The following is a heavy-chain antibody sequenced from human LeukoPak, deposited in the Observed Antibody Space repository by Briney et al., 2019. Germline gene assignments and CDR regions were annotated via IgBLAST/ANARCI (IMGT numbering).Heavy chain of an antibody. J-gene: IGHJ6*03. CDR1: GFTFTTYS. D-gene: IGHD2-2*01. CDR3: ARVHVDIVVVPAARFTYYYYMDV. CDR2: IKQDGSEK. Sequence: GGSLRLSCEASGFTFTTYSMTWVRQAPGKGLEWVANIKQDGSEKYYVDSVKGRFTISRDNAKNSLYLQMNSLRAEDTAVYYCARVHVDIVVVPAARFTYYYYMDVWGKGTTVTISS. V-gene: IGHV3-7*01.